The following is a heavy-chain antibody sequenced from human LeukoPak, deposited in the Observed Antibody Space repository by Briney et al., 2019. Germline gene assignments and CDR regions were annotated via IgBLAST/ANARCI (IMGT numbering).Heavy chain of an antibody. CDR1: GFTFNEFE. D-gene: IGHD6-19*01. CDR2: ISSRGSRI. V-gene: IGHV3-48*03. CDR3: ATLRWGSGRYAGDY. J-gene: IGHJ4*02. Sequence: HPGGSLRLSCAASGFTFNEFEMNWVRQAPGKGLEWISYISSRGSRIYYAESVEGRFTISKDDAKNTLYLQMNNLRADDTAVYYSATLRWGSGRYAGDYWGQGTLVTVSS.